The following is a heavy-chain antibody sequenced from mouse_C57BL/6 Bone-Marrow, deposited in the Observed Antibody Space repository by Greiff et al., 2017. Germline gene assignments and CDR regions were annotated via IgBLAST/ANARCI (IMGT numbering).Heavy chain of an antibody. D-gene: IGHD1-1*01. V-gene: IGHV1-7*01. CDR2: INPSSGYT. CDR3: ARFHLLLRAMDY. Sequence: VQLQQSGAELVRPGASVKLSCTASGFNIKDDYMHWVKQRPGQGLEWIGYINPSSGYTKYNQKFKDKATLTADKSSSTAYMQLSSLTYEDSAVYYCARFHLLLRAMDYWGQGTSVTVSS. J-gene: IGHJ4*01. CDR1: GFNIKDDY.